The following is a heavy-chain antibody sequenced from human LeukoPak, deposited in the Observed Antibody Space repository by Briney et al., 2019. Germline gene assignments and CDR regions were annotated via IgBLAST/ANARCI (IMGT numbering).Heavy chain of an antibody. J-gene: IGHJ4*02. D-gene: IGHD5-12*01. V-gene: IGHV3-23*01. CDR1: GFTFSSYA. CDR3: AKVDSGYDFAYYFDY. CDR2: ISGSGGST. Sequence: GSLRLSFAASGFTFSSYAMRWVRQAPGKGLEWVLAISGSGGSTYYADSVKGRFTISRDNSKNTLYLQMNSLRAEDTAVYYCAKVDSGYDFAYYFDYWGQGTLVTVSS.